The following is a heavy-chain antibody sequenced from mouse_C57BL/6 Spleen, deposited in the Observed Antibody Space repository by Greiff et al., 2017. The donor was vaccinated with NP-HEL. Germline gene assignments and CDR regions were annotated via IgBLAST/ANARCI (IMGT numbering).Heavy chain of an antibody. CDR3: AREGTGKNFAY. D-gene: IGHD4-1*01. J-gene: IGHJ2*01. CDR2: ISYDGSN. Sequence: DVQLQESGPGLVKPSQSLSLTCSVTGYSITSGYYWNWIRQFPGNKLEWMGYISYDGSNNYNPSLKNRISITRDTSKNQFFLKLNSVTTEDTATYYCAREGTGKNFAYWGQGTTLTVSS. V-gene: IGHV3-6*01. CDR1: GYSITSGYY.